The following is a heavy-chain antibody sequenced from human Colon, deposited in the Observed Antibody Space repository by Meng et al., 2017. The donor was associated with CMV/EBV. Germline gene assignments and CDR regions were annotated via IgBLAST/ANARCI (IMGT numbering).Heavy chain of an antibody. CDR3: ARDGRCSRGGGSCLDY. CDR1: GASLSSNIYY. J-gene: IGHJ4*02. Sequence: SETLSLTCNVSGASLSSNIYYWSWIRQPPGKGLEWIAYIDNSGTTKYNPYLKSRVTISVDSSKNQFSLKVSSVTAADTAMYYCARDGRCSRGGGSCLDYWGQGTLVTVSS. D-gene: IGHD2-15*01. CDR2: IDNSGTT. V-gene: IGHV4-61*01.